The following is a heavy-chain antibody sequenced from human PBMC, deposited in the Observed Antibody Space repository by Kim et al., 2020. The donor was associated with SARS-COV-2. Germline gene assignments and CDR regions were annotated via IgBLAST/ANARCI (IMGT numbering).Heavy chain of an antibody. CDR2: IKQDGSDK. CDR3: ATAARGIVAAETY. D-gene: IGHD6-13*01. Sequence: GGSLRLSCAPSGITFSNYWMTWARQAPGKGLEWVAAIKQDGSDKYYVDSVKGRFTISRDNAKNSLYLQMNSLRVEDTAVYFCATAARGIVAAETYWGQGTLVTVSS. CDR1: GITFSNYW. V-gene: IGHV3-7*01. J-gene: IGHJ4*02.